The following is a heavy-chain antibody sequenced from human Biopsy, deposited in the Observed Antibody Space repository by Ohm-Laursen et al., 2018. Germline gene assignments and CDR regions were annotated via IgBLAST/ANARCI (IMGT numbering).Heavy chain of an antibody. CDR2: IYYSVMT. D-gene: IGHD4-11*01. Sequence: SDTLSLTCTISGDSVTKYYCSWIRHPQGKGLEWIGHIYYSVMTNYNPSLQSRVSISVDTSRNQVSLTLSSVTAADTAVYYCARDSGILNYGNFKYYHYYGMDVWGQGTKVTVSS. CDR1: GDSVTKYY. V-gene: IGHV4-59*02. CDR3: ARDSGILNYGNFKYYHYYGMDV. J-gene: IGHJ6*02.